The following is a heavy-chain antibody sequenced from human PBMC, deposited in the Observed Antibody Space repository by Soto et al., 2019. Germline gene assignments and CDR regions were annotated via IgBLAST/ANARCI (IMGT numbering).Heavy chain of an antibody. D-gene: IGHD6-19*01. CDR1: GGSISSYY. Sequence: SETLSLTCTVSGGSISSYYWSWIRQPPGKGLEWIGYIYYSGSTNYNPSLKSRVTISVDTSKNQFSLKPSSVTAADTAVYYCARARSSEWLAYFDYWGQGTLVTVSS. J-gene: IGHJ4*02. CDR2: IYYSGST. V-gene: IGHV4-59*01. CDR3: ARARSSEWLAYFDY.